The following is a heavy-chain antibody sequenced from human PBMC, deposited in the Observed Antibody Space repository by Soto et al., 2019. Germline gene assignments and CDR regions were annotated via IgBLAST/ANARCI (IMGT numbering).Heavy chain of an antibody. CDR3: ARQYSSGWYQHFDY. V-gene: IGHV4-31*03. Sequence: SETLALTCTVPGDSISSGIDYWGWIRHHPGKGLEWIGHIYHSGSTYYNPSLKSRVTISVDTSKNQFSLKLSSVTAADTAVYYCARQYSSGWYQHFDYWGQGALVTVSS. J-gene: IGHJ4*02. CDR1: GDSISSGIDY. D-gene: IGHD6-19*01. CDR2: IYHSGST.